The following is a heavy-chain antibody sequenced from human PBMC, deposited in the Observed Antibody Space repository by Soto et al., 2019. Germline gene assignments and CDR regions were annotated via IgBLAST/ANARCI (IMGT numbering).Heavy chain of an antibody. D-gene: IGHD3-22*01. J-gene: IGHJ4*02. CDR2: ILSDGSNK. V-gene: IGHV3-33*01. CDR1: GFIFSNYH. CDR3: LIIGTCALNNDY. Sequence: QVQLVESGGGVVQPGRSLRLSCAASGFIFSNYHMNWVRKTPGKGPEWFAVILSDGSNKYYADSVKGRFTISRDNSQKMRWLQMNSIRVEDTAVYYCLIIGTCALNNDYLGQRTRVSLSS.